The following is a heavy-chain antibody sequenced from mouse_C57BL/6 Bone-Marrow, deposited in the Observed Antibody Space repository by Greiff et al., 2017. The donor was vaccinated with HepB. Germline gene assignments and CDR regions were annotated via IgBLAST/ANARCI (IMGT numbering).Heavy chain of an antibody. V-gene: IGHV1-50*01. CDR3: ARRLGFAY. CDR2: IDPSDSYT. CDR1: GYTFTSYW. J-gene: IGHJ3*01. D-gene: IGHD4-1*01. Sequence: VQLQQPGAELVKPGASVKLSCKASGYTFTSYWMQWVKQRPGQGLEWIGEIDPSDSYTNYNQKFKGKATLTVDTSSSTAYMQPSSLTSEDSAVYYCARRLGFAYWGQGTLVTVSA.